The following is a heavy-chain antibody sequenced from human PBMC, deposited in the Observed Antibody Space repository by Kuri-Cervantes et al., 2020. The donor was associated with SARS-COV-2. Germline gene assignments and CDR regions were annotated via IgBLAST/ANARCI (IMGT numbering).Heavy chain of an antibody. D-gene: IGHD1-26*01. Sequence: ASVKVSCKASGYTFTSYAMHWVRQAPGQRLEWMGWSNAGNGNTKYSQEFQGRVTITRDTSASTAYMELSSLRSDDTAVYYCARGLDSGSYLSPWGADYWGQGTLVTVSS. J-gene: IGHJ4*02. V-gene: IGHV1-3*02. CDR3: ARGLDSGSYLSPWGADY. CDR1: GYTFTSYA. CDR2: SNAGNGNT.